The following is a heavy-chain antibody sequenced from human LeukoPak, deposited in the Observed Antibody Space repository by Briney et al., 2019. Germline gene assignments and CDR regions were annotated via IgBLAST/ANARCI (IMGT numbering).Heavy chain of an antibody. D-gene: IGHD3-10*01. J-gene: IGHJ5*02. V-gene: IGHV3-7*03. CDR1: GFTFSSYW. CDR3: ARGDPGQRKYYTNWFDP. Sequence: GSLRLSCAASGFTFSSYWISWVRQAPGKGLEWVANIKQDGSEKYYVDSVKGRFTISRDNAKNSLYLQMNSLRAEDTAVYYCARGDPGQRKYYTNWFDPWGQGTLVTVSS. CDR2: IKQDGSEK.